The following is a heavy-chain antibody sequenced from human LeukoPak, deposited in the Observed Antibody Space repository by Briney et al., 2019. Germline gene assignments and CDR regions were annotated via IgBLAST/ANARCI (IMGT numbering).Heavy chain of an antibody. D-gene: IGHD6-13*01. V-gene: IGHV4-59*01. CDR2: MYYTGST. J-gene: IGHJ4*02. Sequence: SETLSLTCSVSGGSISSDYWAWIRQPPGKGLEWIGYMYYTGSTNYNPSLKGRVTISLATSKNQFSLKLSSVTAADTAVYYCARGRSNRSNLPYSSSWPLGYWGQGTLVTVSS. CDR3: ARGRSNRSNLPYSSSWPLGY. CDR1: GGSISSDY.